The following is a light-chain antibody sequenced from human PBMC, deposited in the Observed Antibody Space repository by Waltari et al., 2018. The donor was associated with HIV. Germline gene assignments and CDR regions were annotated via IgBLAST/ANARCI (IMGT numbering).Light chain of an antibody. J-gene: IGKJ2*01. CDR2: KAS. CDR3: QQYNDWYT. Sequence: DIQMTQSPSILSASVGDRVTITCRASQSISSWLAWYQQKPGKAPKLLIYKASSLESGVPSRFSGSGSGTEFTLTISNLQPDDSATYYCQQYNDWYTFGQGSKLEIK. CDR1: QSISSW. V-gene: IGKV1-5*03.